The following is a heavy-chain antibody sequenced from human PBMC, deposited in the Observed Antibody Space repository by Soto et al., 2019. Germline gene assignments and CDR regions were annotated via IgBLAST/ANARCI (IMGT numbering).Heavy chain of an antibody. D-gene: IGHD1-26*01. Sequence: GGSLRLSCAWSGFTFSTYTLNWVRQAPGHGLEWVASINGRSNYLYYSDSVEGRFTISRDNAKNSLYLQMNRLRAEDTAIYYCAREDGKVGGSSAFDFWGLGSLVTVSS. CDR1: GFTFSTYT. V-gene: IGHV3-21*01. CDR2: INGRSNYL. CDR3: AREDGKVGGSSAFDF. J-gene: IGHJ4*02.